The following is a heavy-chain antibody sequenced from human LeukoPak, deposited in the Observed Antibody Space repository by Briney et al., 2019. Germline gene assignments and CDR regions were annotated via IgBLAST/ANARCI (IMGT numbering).Heavy chain of an antibody. D-gene: IGHD3-10*01. Sequence: PSETLSLTCTVSGGSISSYYWSWIRQPPGKGLEWIGYIYYSGSTNYNPSLKSRVTISVDTSKNQFSLKLSSVTAADTAVYYCARDELRTDEVRGFIIAYSYYGMDVWGKGTTVTVSS. CDR1: GGSISSYY. V-gene: IGHV4-59*01. CDR3: ARDELRTDEVRGFIIAYSYYGMDV. J-gene: IGHJ6*04. CDR2: IYYSGST.